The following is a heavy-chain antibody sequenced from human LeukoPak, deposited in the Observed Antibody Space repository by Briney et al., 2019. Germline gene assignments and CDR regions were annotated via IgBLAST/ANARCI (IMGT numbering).Heavy chain of an antibody. V-gene: IGHV3-33*06. CDR2: IWYDGSNK. D-gene: IGHD5-18*01. CDR3: AKAGAGIQLWSHIDY. J-gene: IGHJ4*02. CDR1: GFTFSSYG. Sequence: PGGSLRLSCAASGFTFSSYGMHWVRQAPGKGLEWVAVIWYDGSNKYYADSVKGRFTISRDNSKNTLYLQMNSLRAEDTAVYYCAKAGAGIQLWSHIDYWGQGTLVTVSS.